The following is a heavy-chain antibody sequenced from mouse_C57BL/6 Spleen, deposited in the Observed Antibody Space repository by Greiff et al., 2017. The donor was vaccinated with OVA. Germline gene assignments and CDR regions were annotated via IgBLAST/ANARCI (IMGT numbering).Heavy chain of an antibody. Sequence: QVQLQQSGAELMKPGASVKLSCKATGYTFTGYWIEWVKQRPGHGLEWIGEILPGSGSTNYHEKFKGKATFTADTSSNTAYMQLSSLTTEDSAIYYCARGLYGSSPSYWYFDVWGTGTTVTVSS. CDR1: GYTFTGYW. CDR2: ILPGSGST. V-gene: IGHV1-9*01. CDR3: ARGLYGSSPSYWYFDV. D-gene: IGHD1-1*01. J-gene: IGHJ1*03.